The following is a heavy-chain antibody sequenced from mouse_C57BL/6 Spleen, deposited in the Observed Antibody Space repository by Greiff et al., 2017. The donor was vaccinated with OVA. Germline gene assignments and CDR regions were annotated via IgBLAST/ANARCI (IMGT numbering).Heavy chain of an antibody. Sequence: VQLQQSGPGLVKPSQSLSLTCSVTGYSITSGYYWNWIRQFPGNKLEWMGYISYDGSNNYNQSLKNRITITRDTSKNQFFLKLNSGTTEDTATYYCARYYYGSSSGYFDVWGTGTTVTVSS. CDR2: ISYDGSN. D-gene: IGHD1-1*01. J-gene: IGHJ1*03. V-gene: IGHV3-6*01. CDR1: GYSITSGYY. CDR3: ARYYYGSSSGYFDV.